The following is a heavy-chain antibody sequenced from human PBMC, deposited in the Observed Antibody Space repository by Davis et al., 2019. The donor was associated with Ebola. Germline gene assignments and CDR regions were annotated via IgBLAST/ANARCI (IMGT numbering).Heavy chain of an antibody. CDR3: ARGRTYYYYGMDV. Sequence: GGSLRLSCAASGFTFSSYAMSWVRQAPGKGLEWVSAISGSGGSTYYADSVKGRFTISRDNSKNTLYLQMNSLRAEDTAVYYCARGRTYYYYGMDVWGQGTTVTVSS. CDR2: ISGSGGST. CDR1: GFTFSSYA. V-gene: IGHV3-23*01. D-gene: IGHD1-1*01. J-gene: IGHJ6*02.